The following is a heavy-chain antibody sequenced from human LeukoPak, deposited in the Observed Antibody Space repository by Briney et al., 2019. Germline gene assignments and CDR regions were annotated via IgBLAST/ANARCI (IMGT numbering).Heavy chain of an antibody. D-gene: IGHD3-10*01. Sequence: PGGSLRLSCAVSGFTFSSYAMSWVRQAPGKGLEWVSAISGSGGSTYYADSVKGRFTISRDNSKNTLYLQMNSLRAEDTAVYYCAKDGTYGSGSYYYFDYWGQGTLVTVSS. J-gene: IGHJ4*02. CDR2: ISGSGGST. CDR3: AKDGTYGSGSYYYFDY. V-gene: IGHV3-23*01. CDR1: GFTFSSYA.